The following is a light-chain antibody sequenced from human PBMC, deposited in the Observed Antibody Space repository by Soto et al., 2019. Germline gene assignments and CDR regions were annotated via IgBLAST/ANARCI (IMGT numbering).Light chain of an antibody. CDR2: RNN. Sequence: QSVLTQPPPASGTPGQRVTISCSGTSSNIGNNYVCWYQHLPGTAPKLLIYRNNQRPSGVPDRFSGSKSGTSASLAISGLRSDDEADYYCAAWDDSLSGVVFGGGTKLTVL. J-gene: IGLJ2*01. CDR1: SSNIGNNY. V-gene: IGLV1-47*01. CDR3: AAWDDSLSGVV.